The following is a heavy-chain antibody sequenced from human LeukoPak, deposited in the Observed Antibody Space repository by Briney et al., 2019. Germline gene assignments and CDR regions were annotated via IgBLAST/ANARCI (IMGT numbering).Heavy chain of an antibody. Sequence: SETLSLTCAVSGGSISSSNWWSWVRQPPGKGLEWIGEIYHSGSTNYNPSLKSRVTISVDKSKNQFSLKLSSVTAADTAVYYCARENDSSGYFNWYFDLWGRGTLVTVSS. CDR1: GGSISSSNW. CDR3: ARENDSSGYFNWYFDL. CDR2: IYHSGST. V-gene: IGHV4-4*02. J-gene: IGHJ2*01. D-gene: IGHD3-22*01.